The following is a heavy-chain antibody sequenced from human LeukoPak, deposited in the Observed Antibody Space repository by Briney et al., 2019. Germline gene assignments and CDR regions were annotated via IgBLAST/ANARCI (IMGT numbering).Heavy chain of an antibody. D-gene: IGHD4-17*01. CDR1: GYSISSGYY. CDR2: IYHSGST. V-gene: IGHV4-38-2*02. CDR3: ARSPDYGDYPDAFDI. Sequence: SETLSLTCTVSGYSISSGYYWGWIRQPPGKGLEWIGSIYHSGSTYCNPSLKSRVTISVDTSKNQFSLKLSSVTAADTAVYYCARSPDYGDYPDAFDIWGQGTMVTVSS. J-gene: IGHJ3*02.